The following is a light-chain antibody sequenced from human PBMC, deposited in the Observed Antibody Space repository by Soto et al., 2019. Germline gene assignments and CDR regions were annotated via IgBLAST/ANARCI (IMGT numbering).Light chain of an antibody. J-gene: IGKJ1*01. Sequence: EIVLTQSPATLSVSPGERATLSCRASQSVRNNLAWYQQKPGQAPRLLIFGAATRATGTPARFSGSGSGTEFTLTISSLQSEDFAIYYCQHYNEWPPWTFGQGTKVDIK. CDR3: QHYNEWPPWT. V-gene: IGKV3-15*01. CDR1: QSVRNN. CDR2: GAA.